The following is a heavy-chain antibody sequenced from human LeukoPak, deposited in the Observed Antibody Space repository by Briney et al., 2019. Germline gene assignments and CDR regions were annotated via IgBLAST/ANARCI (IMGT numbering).Heavy chain of an antibody. Sequence: PGGSLRLSCAASGFTFSSYSMNWVRQAPGEGLEWVSSISSSSSYIYYADSVKGRFTISRDNAKNSLYLQMNSLRAEDTAVYYCARLNSVAGTSGWFDPWGQGTLVTVSS. CDR3: ARLNSVAGTSGWFDP. D-gene: IGHD6-19*01. CDR1: GFTFSSYS. CDR2: ISSSSSYI. V-gene: IGHV3-21*01. J-gene: IGHJ5*02.